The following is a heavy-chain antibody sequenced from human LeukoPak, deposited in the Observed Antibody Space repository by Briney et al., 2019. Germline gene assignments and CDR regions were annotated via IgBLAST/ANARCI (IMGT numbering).Heavy chain of an antibody. D-gene: IGHD1-26*01. CDR1: GFTFSSYA. Sequence: GGSLRISCAASGFTFSSYAMHWVRQAPGKGLAGVAVISYDGSNKYYADSVKGRFTISRDNSKNTLYLLMNSLRAEDTAVYYCARVSGSLFDYWGQGTLVTVSS. V-gene: IGHV3-30*04. CDR3: ARVSGSLFDY. CDR2: ISYDGSNK. J-gene: IGHJ4*02.